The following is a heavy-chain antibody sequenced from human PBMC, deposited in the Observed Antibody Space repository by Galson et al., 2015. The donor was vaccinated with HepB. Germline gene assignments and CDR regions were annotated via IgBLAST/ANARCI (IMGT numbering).Heavy chain of an antibody. J-gene: IGHJ3*02. Sequence: SLRLSCAASGFTFGDYAMSWFRQAPGKGLEWVGFIRSKAYGGTTEYAASVKGRFTISRDDSKSIAYLQMNSLKTEDTAVYYCTSDSSYGDYVPHPHAFDIWGQGTMVTVSS. CDR2: IRSKAYGGTT. CDR3: TSDSSYGDYVPHPHAFDI. CDR1: GFTFGDYA. V-gene: IGHV3-49*03. D-gene: IGHD4-17*01.